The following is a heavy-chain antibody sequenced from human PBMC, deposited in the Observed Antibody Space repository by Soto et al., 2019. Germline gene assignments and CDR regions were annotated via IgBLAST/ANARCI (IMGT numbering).Heavy chain of an antibody. CDR1: GGSFSGYY. Sequence: PSETLSLTCAVYGGSFSGYYWSWIRQPPGKGLEWIGEINHSGSTNYNPSLKSRVTISVDTSKNQFSLKLSSVTAADTAVYYCARTSYSSSWYSANWFDPWGQGTLVTVSS. CDR2: INHSGST. D-gene: IGHD6-13*01. J-gene: IGHJ5*02. CDR3: ARTSYSSSWYSANWFDP. V-gene: IGHV4-34*01.